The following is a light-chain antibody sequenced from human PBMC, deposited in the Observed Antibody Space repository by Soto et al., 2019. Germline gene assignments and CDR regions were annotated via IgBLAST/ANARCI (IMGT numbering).Light chain of an antibody. J-gene: IGLJ2*01. CDR1: SSDDGGYNY. CDR3: SSYTSSGTVV. CDR2: EVS. V-gene: IGLV2-14*01. Sequence: QSVLTQPASVSGSPGQSITISCTGTSSDDGGYNYVSWYQQHPGKAPKLMIYEVSNRPSGVSNRFSGSKSGNTASLTISGLQAEDEADYYCSSYTSSGTVVFGGGTKLTVL.